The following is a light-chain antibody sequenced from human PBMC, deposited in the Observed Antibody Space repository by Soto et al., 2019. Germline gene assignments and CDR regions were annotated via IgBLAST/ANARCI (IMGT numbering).Light chain of an antibody. Sequence: EIVLTQSPATLSLAPGEGATLSCRASQSVSTYLAWYQQKPGQAPRLLIYDTSNRATGIPARFSGSGSGTDFTPTISSLEPEDFAVYYCQQRSDWPTGYTFGQGTKVDIK. CDR1: QSVSTY. V-gene: IGKV3-11*01. J-gene: IGKJ2*01. CDR2: DTS. CDR3: QQRSDWPTGYT.